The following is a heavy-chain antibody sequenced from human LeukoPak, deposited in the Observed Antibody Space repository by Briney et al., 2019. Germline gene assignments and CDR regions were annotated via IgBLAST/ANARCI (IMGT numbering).Heavy chain of an antibody. V-gene: IGHV4-31*03. Sequence: SETLSLTCTVSGGSISSGGYYWSWIRQHPGKGLEWIGCIYYSGSTYYNPSLKSRVTISVDTSKNQFSLKLSSVTAADTAVYYCARVEKYYYDSSGYYGAFDIWGQGTMVTVSS. D-gene: IGHD3-22*01. J-gene: IGHJ3*02. CDR3: ARVEKYYYDSSGYYGAFDI. CDR1: GGSISSGGYY. CDR2: IYYSGST.